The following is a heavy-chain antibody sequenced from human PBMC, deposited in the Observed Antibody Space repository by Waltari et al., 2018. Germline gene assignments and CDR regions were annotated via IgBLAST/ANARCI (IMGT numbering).Heavy chain of an antibody. V-gene: IGHV3-23*01. CDR3: AKAIKGYNSAWFDY. CDR2: ISGSGSIP. Sequence: EVQLLESGGGLVQPGGSLRLSCAASGFSFSGYAMNWVRQAPGKGLEGVSVISGSGSIPFYADSVKGRFTISRDNSKNTVFLQMNSLRAEETAVYYCAKAIKGYNSAWFDYWGQGTLVTVSS. CDR1: GFSFSGYA. D-gene: IGHD3-3*01. J-gene: IGHJ5*01.